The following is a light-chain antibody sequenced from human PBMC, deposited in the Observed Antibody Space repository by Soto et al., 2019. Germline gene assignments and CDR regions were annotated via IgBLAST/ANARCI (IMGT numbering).Light chain of an antibody. CDR3: QQYNIYPYT. CDR1: QSISNW. J-gene: IGKJ2*01. CDR2: KAS. V-gene: IGKV1-5*03. Sequence: DIQMTQSPSTLSASVGDRVTITCRASQSISNWLAWYQEKPGKAPNLLIYKASSLEGGVPSRFSGSGSGTEFTLTICSLQPEDFATYYCQQYNIYPYTFGQGTKLEIK.